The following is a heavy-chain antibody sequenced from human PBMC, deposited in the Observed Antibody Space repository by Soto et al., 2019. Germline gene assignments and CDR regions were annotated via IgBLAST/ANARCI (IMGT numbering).Heavy chain of an antibody. D-gene: IGHD6-19*01. V-gene: IGHV1-69*06. CDR2: IIPMFGSP. CDR3: ARGGFVAGLYNALDA. CDR1: GGSLSTNA. Sequence: QVQLVQSGAEVKKVGSSVKVSCKTSGGSLSTNAISWVRQAPGQGHEWMGAIIPMFGSPKYAQKFQGRVTISADNPTNTIYMEMISLTSADTAVYYCARGGFVAGLYNALDAWGQGTTVSVSS. J-gene: IGHJ6*02.